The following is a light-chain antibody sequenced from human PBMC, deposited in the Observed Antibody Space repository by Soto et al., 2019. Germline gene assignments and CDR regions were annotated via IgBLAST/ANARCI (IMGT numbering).Light chain of an antibody. Sequence: QSVLPQPASVSGSPGQSITISCTGTNSDVGGFNYVSWYQQYPGEAPKLLNYEVSNRPSGVSSRFSGSKSGNTASLTISGLQADDEGDYYCSSFTTSNTWLFGGGTQLTVL. V-gene: IGLV2-14*01. CDR1: NSDVGGFNY. CDR3: SSFTTSNTWL. CDR2: EVS. J-gene: IGLJ2*01.